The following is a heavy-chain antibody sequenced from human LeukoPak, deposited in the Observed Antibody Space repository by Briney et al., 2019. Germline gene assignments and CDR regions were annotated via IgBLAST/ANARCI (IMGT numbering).Heavy chain of an antibody. Sequence: GSSVKVSCKASGGTFSSYAISWVRQAPGQGLEWMGGIIPIFGTANYAQKFQGRVTITADESTSTAYMELSSLRSEDTAVYYCARTMGRNYYYYVMDVWGQGTTVTVSS. D-gene: IGHD3-10*01. CDR2: IIPIFGTA. CDR3: ARTMGRNYYYYVMDV. CDR1: GGTFSSYA. V-gene: IGHV1-69*01. J-gene: IGHJ6*02.